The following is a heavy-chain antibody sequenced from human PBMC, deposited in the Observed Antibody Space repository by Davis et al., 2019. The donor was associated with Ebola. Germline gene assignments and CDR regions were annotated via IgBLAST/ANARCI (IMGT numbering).Heavy chain of an antibody. CDR3: ARGDSSGWYYPYYYYYYGMDV. CDR2: ISVYNGNT. V-gene: IGHV1-18*01. J-gene: IGHJ6*02. CDR1: GYTFTSYG. Sequence: ASVKVSCKASGYTFTSYGISWVRQAPGQGLEWMGWISVYNGNTNYAQKLQGRVTMTRNTSISTAYMELSSLRSEDTAVYYCARGDSSGWYYPYYYYYYGMDVWGQGTTVTVSS. D-gene: IGHD6-19*01.